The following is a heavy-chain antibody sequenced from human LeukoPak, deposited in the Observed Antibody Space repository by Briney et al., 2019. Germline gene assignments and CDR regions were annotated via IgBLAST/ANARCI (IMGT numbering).Heavy chain of an antibody. CDR2: ISAYNGNT. CDR1: GYTFTSYG. J-gene: IGHJ4*02. D-gene: IGHD3-3*01. V-gene: IGHV1-18*01. CDR3: ARDITTIFEVVIMGYYFDY. Sequence: GASVTVSCTASGYTFTSYGISWVRQAPGQGLEWMGWISAYNGNTNYAQKLQGRVTMTTDTSTSTAYMELRSLRSDDTAVYYCARDITTIFEVVIMGYYFDYWGQGTLVTVSS.